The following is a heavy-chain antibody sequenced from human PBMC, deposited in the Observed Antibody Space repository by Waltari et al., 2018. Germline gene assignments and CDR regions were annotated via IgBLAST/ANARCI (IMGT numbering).Heavy chain of an antibody. CDR2: MYYSGTT. D-gene: IGHD5-12*01. V-gene: IGHV4-39*01. Sequence: QLQLQESGPGLMKPSETLSLTCTVSGGSISRSSYYWGGIRQSPGKGMEWIASMYYSGTTYYNPTLESRVAISGDTSKNQFSLRLSSVTAADTAVYYCARHWKRNGYRFDPWGQGTLVTVSS. J-gene: IGHJ5*02. CDR3: ARHWKRNGYRFDP. CDR1: GGSISRSSYY.